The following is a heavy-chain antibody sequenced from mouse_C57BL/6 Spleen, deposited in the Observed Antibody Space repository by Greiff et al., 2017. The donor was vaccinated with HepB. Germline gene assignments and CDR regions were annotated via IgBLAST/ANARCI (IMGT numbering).Heavy chain of an antibody. CDR1: GFTFSDYG. CDR2: ISSGSSTI. D-gene: IGHD4-1*01. V-gene: IGHV5-17*01. CDR3: ARGLTGFDY. J-gene: IGHJ2*01. Sequence: EVKLVESGGGLVKPGGSLKLSCAASGFTFSDYGMHWVRQAPEQGLEWVAYISSGSSTIYYADTVKGRFTISRDNAKNTLFLQMTSLRSEDTAMYYCARGLTGFDYWGQGTTLTVSS.